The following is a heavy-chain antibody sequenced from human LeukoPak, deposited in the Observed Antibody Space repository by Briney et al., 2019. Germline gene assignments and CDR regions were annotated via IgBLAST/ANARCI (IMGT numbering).Heavy chain of an antibody. Sequence: ASVKVSCKASGGTFSSYAISWVRQAPGQGLEWMGGIIPIFGTANYAQKFQGRVTITADESTSTAYMELSSLRSEDTAVYYCARDGDYYDSSGYYRGFDYWGQGTLVTVSS. V-gene: IGHV1-69*13. CDR3: ARDGDYYDSSGYYRGFDY. CDR1: GGTFSSYA. D-gene: IGHD3-22*01. CDR2: IIPIFGTA. J-gene: IGHJ4*02.